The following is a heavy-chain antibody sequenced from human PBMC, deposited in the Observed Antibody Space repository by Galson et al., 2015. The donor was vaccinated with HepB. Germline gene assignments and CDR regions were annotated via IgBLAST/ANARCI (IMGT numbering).Heavy chain of an antibody. J-gene: IGHJ2*01. CDR1: GFTFSDYY. Sequence: SLRLSCAASGFTFSDYYMSWIRQAPGKGLEWVSYISSSSSYTNYADSVKGRFTISRDNAKNSLYLQMNSLRAEDTAVYYCARCIAAVWYFDLWGRGTLVTVSS. V-gene: IGHV3-11*06. D-gene: IGHD6-13*01. CDR2: ISSSSSYT. CDR3: ARCIAAVWYFDL.